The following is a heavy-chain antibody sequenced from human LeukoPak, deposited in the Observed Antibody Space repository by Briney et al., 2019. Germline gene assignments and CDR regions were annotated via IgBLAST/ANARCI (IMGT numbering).Heavy chain of an antibody. CDR3: ARSVRSWWLVIADDY. CDR1: GGSFSGYY. CDR2: INDIGST. Sequence: SETLSLTCAVYGGSFSGYYWSWIRQPPGKGLEWTWEINDIGSTNYNPSLKRRATISAATSKNQFSLKLSSVTAADTAVYYCARSVRSWWLVIADDYWGQGTLVTVSS. D-gene: IGHD6-19*01. V-gene: IGHV4-34*01. J-gene: IGHJ4*02.